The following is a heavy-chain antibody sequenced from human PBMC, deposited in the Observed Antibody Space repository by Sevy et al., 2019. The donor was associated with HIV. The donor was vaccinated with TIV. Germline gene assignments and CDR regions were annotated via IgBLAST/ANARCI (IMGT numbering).Heavy chain of an antibody. CDR3: AKDAGTYYLTYYFDS. D-gene: IGHD1-26*01. J-gene: IGHJ4*02. CDR1: GFTFNNYG. Sequence: GGSLRLSCAVSGFTFNNYGMHWVRQAPGEGLEWVALIWYDGSNKYYADSVKGRFTISRDNVKNTLFLDMNSQRAEDTAIYYCAKDAGTYYLTYYFDSWGQGTLVTVSS. CDR2: IWYDGSNK. V-gene: IGHV3-33*06.